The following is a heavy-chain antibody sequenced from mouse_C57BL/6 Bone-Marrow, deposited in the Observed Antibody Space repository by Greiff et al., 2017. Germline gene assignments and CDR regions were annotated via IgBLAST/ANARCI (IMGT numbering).Heavy chain of an antibody. CDR1: GYAFSSYW. CDR2: IYPGDGDT. Sequence: QVHVKPSGAELVKPGASVKISCKASGYAFSSYWMNWVKQRPGKGLEWIGQIYPGDGDTNYNGKFKGKATLTADKSSSTAYMQLSSLTSEDSAVYFCAREDDYPWFAYWGQGTLVTVSA. V-gene: IGHV1-80*01. CDR3: AREDDYPWFAY. D-gene: IGHD2-4*01. J-gene: IGHJ3*01.